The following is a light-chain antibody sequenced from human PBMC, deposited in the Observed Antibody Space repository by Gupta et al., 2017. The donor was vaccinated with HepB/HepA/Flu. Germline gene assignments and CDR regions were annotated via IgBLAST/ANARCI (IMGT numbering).Light chain of an antibody. CDR3: KQDLQTPWT. Sequence: DIVMTQSPVSLPVTPGEPASISCRTSQSLLHSNGYNYLDWYLQKPGQSPQLLIYLGSNRASGVPDRFSGSGSGTDFTLKISRVEAEDVGVYYCKQDLQTPWTFGQGTKVEIK. CDR1: QSLLHSNGYNY. V-gene: IGKV2-28*01. J-gene: IGKJ1*01. CDR2: LGS.